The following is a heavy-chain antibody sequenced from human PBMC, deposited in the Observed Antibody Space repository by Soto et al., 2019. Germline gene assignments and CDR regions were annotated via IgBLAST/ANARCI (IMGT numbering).Heavy chain of an antibody. CDR2: IIPIFGTA. Sequence: GASVKVSCKASGGTFSSYAISWVRQAPGQGLEWMGGIIPIFGTANYAQKFQGRVTITADESTSTAYMELSSLRSEDTAVYYCARDGLVVVADRHYYYYGMDVWGQGTTVTVSS. V-gene: IGHV1-69*13. CDR3: ARDGLVVVADRHYYYYGMDV. CDR1: GGTFSSYA. J-gene: IGHJ6*02. D-gene: IGHD2-15*01.